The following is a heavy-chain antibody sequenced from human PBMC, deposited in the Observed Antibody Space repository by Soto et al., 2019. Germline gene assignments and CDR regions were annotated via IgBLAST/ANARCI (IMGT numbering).Heavy chain of an antibody. Sequence: QVQLQESGPGLVKPSQTLSLTCTVSGGSISSGDYYWSWIRQPPGKGLEWIGYIYYSGSTFYNPSLMSRVTISVDTSKNQFSLKLSYVTAADTAVYYCARTPWGDKGWFDPWGQGTLVTVSS. D-gene: IGHD2-21*02. J-gene: IGHJ5*02. CDR1: GGSISSGDYY. V-gene: IGHV4-30-4*01. CDR3: ARTPWGDKGWFDP. CDR2: IYYSGST.